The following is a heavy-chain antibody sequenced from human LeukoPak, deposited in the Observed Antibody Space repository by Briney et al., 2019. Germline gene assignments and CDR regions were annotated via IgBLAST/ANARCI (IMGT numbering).Heavy chain of an antibody. CDR3: ARLCTDGTCYSGFDY. D-gene: IGHD2-15*01. J-gene: IGHJ4*02. V-gene: IGHV3-30-3*01. CDR2: ISYDGSNK. Sequence: GRSLRPSCAASGFTFSSYAMHWVRQAPGKGLEWVAVISYDGSNKYYADSVKGRFTISRDNSKNTLYLQMNSLRAEDTAVYYCARLCTDGTCYSGFDYWGQGALVTVSS. CDR1: GFTFSSYA.